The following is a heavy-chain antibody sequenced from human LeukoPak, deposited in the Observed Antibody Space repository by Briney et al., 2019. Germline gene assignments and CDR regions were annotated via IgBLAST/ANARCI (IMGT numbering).Heavy chain of an antibody. V-gene: IGHV3-23*01. CDR2: ITSSDDTT. D-gene: IGHD3/OR15-3a*01. CDR1: GFNYSNYA. Sequence: GGSLRLSCGASGFNYSNYAMSWVRQAPGKGLEWVSGITSSDDTTYYADSVKGRFTISRDNSKNTLYLQMNTLRAEDTAVYYCARRSAPCGLDYWGQGTLVTVSS. J-gene: IGHJ4*02. CDR3: ARRSAPCGLDY.